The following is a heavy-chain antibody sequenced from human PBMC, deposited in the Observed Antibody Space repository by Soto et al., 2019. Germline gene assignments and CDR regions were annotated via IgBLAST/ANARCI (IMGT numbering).Heavy chain of an antibody. CDR1: GFTFSSYG. CDR3: AKDRIGAGVRGYFDY. V-gene: IGHV3-30*18. D-gene: IGHD3-10*01. J-gene: IGHJ4*02. Sequence: QVQLVESGGVEVQPGKSLRLSCAGSGFTFSSYGMDWVRQAPGKGLEWVAVISYDGSNKYYAESVKSGFTISRDNSKHTLYLQMSSLRVDDTAVYYCAKDRIGAGVRGYFDYWGQGTLVTVSS. CDR2: ISYDGSNK.